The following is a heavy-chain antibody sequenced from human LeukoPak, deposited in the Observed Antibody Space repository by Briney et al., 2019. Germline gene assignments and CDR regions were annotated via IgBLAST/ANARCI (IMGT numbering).Heavy chain of an antibody. J-gene: IGHJ4*02. Sequence: PETLSLTCTVSGGSISSSSYYWGWIRQPPGKGLEWIGSIYYSGSTYYNPSLKSRVTISVDTSKNQFSLKLSSVTAADTAVYYCARRNYYGSGSYFDYWGQGTLVTVSS. CDR3: ARRNYYGSGSYFDY. D-gene: IGHD3-10*01. CDR1: GGSISSSSYY. V-gene: IGHV4-39*01. CDR2: IYYSGST.